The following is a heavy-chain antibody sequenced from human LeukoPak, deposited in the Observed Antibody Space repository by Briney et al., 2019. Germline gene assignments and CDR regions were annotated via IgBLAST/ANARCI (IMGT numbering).Heavy chain of an antibody. D-gene: IGHD3-3*01. CDR1: GGSISSSSYY. V-gene: IGHV4-39*01. J-gene: IGHJ5*02. Sequence: SETLSLTCTVSGGSISSSSYYWGWIRQPPGKGLEWIGSIYYSGSTYYNPSLKGRVTISVDTSKNQFSPKLSSVTAADTAVYYCARVPDNYDFWSGYSASHWFDPWGQGTLVTVSS. CDR2: IYYSGST. CDR3: ARVPDNYDFWSGYSASHWFDP.